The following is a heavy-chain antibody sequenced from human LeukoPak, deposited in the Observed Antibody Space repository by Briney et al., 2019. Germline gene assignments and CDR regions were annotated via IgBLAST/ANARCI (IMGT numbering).Heavy chain of an antibody. CDR1: GFTFDDYA. CDR3: AELGITMIGGV. V-gene: IGHV3-9*01. J-gene: IGHJ6*04. D-gene: IGHD3-10*02. CDR2: ISWNSGII. Sequence: GGSLRLSCAASGFTFDDYAMHWVRQAPGKGLEWVSGISWNSGIIGYADSVRGRFTISRDNAKNSLYLQMNSLRAEDTAVYYCAELGITMIGGVWGKGTTVTISS.